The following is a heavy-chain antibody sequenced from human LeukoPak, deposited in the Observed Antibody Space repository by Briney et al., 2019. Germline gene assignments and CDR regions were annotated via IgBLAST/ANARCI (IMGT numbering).Heavy chain of an antibody. V-gene: IGHV1-2*04. Sequence: ASVKVSCKASGYTFTGYYMHWVRQAPGQGLEGMGWINPKSGGTNYPQKFQGWVSMTRDTSISTAYMELSRLRSDDTAVYYCAREDTVVSLDYWGQGTLVTVSS. CDR3: AREDTVVSLDY. J-gene: IGHJ4*02. D-gene: IGHD2-21*01. CDR2: INPKSGGT. CDR1: GYTFTGYY.